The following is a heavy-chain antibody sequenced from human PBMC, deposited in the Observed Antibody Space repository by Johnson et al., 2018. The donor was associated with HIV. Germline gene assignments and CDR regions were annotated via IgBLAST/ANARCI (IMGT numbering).Heavy chain of an antibody. V-gene: IGHV3-30*04. D-gene: IGHD1-1*01. J-gene: IGHJ3*02. CDR1: GFTFSSYT. CDR3: ARGGIIHDAFDI. CDR2: ISYDGSNK. Sequence: QVQLVESGGGVVQPGRSLRLSCVASGFTFSSYTMHWVRQAPGKGLEWVAVISYDGSNKSFADSVRGRFTISRDNSKNTLYLKMSSLRAEDTAVSYCARGGIIHDAFDIWGQGTMVTVSS.